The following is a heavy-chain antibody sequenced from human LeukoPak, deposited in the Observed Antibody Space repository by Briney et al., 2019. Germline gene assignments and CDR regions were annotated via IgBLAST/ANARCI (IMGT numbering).Heavy chain of an antibody. CDR2: IYSGGSA. CDR3: ARGLGEGYPDS. Sequence: PSETLSLTCNVSGGSFSRYYWSWIRQSPGKGLEWIGFIYSGGSASYNPSLKSRVSISVDTSKNQVSLKLNSVTAADTAVYYCARGLGEGYPDSWGQGTLVIVSS. J-gene: IGHJ4*02. V-gene: IGHV4-4*09. CDR1: GGSFSRYY. D-gene: IGHD1-1*01.